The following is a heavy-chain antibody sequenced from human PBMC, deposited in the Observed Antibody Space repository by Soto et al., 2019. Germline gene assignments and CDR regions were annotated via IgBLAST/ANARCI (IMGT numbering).Heavy chain of an antibody. CDR2: IYAGGNT. D-gene: IGHD3-9*01. CDR1: GFSVTSNY. J-gene: IGHJ4*02. Sequence: VQLVESVGTRGQPGGSLRLSCAASGFSVTSNYMTWVRHAPGKGLECVSVIYAGGNTYYPDSVKGRFTISSDNSKNTLFLQMNNLRAEDTAVYYCARVTTFYDILTSSYALNYFDYWGQGTRVTVSS. CDR3: ARVTTFYDILTSSYALNYFDY. V-gene: IGHV3-53*01.